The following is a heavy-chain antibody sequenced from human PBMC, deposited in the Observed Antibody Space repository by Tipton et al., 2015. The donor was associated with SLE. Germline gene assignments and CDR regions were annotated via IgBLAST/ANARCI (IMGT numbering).Heavy chain of an antibody. J-gene: IGHJ4*02. CDR1: GASVSSHY. CDR2: IHYNRDT. CDR3: ARHERWPHFDY. D-gene: IGHD6-19*01. V-gene: IGHV4-59*08. Sequence: PGLVKPSETLSLTCTVSGASVSSHYWNWIRQTPGKGLEWIGYIHYNRDTNYHPSLKSRVTISIDTSKNQFSLKLSSMTAADTAVYYCARHERWPHFDYWGQGTLVTVSS.